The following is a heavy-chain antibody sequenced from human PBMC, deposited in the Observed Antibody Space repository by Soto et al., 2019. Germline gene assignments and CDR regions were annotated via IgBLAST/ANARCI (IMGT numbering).Heavy chain of an antibody. J-gene: IGHJ6*02. CDR3: ARDTVPLSSAGLYYYYGLDV. V-gene: IGHV4-31*03. CDR2: IHYSGST. D-gene: IGHD3-10*02. CDR1: CDSINSGGFY. Sequence: PSETLSLTCTVSCDSINSGGFYWTWIRQHPGGGLEWIGYIHYSGSTYYNPSLKSRVTISQDTSKNQFSLTLNSATAADTAIYYCARDTVPLSSAGLYYYYGLDVWGQGTTVTVSS.